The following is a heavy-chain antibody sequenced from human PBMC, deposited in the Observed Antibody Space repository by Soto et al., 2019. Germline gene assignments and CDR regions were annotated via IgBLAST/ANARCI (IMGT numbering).Heavy chain of an antibody. CDR3: ASSPIGVAASYYYGMDV. CDR1: GGTFSSYA. Sequence: AASVKVSCKASGGTFSSYAISWVRQAPGQGLEWMGGIIPIFGTANYAQKFQGRVTITADKSTSTAYMELSSLRSEDTAVYYCASSPIGVAASYYYGMDVWGQGTTVTVSS. D-gene: IGHD2-15*01. CDR2: IIPIFGTA. J-gene: IGHJ6*02. V-gene: IGHV1-69*06.